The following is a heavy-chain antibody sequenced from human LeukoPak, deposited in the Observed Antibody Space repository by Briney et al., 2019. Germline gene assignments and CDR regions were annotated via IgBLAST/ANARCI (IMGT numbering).Heavy chain of an antibody. D-gene: IGHD3-10*01. CDR2: IKSKTDGGTT. CDR1: GFTFSNAW. Sequence: GGSLRLSCAASGFTFSNAWMSWVRQAPGKGLEWVGRIKSKTDGGTTDYAAPVKGRFTISRDDSKNTLYLQMNSLKTEDTAVYYCTTDFFVGSGSPLDYWGQGTLVTVSS. CDR3: TTDFFVGSGSPLDY. J-gene: IGHJ4*02. V-gene: IGHV3-15*01.